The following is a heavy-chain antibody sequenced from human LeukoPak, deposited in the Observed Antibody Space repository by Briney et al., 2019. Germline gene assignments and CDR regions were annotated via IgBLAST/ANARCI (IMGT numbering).Heavy chain of an antibody. CDR2: VYYSGST. CDR1: DGSISSFSYY. D-gene: IGHD6-13*01. J-gene: IGHJ2*01. V-gene: IGHV4-39*01. Sequence: SETLSLTCTVPDGSISSFSYYWAWIRQPPGKGLQWIGSVYYSGSTYYNPSLESRVTISVDTSKNQFSLQLRSVTAADTAVYYCARHEKGGAAAGYWYFDLWGRGTLITVSS. CDR3: ARHEKGGAAAGYWYFDL.